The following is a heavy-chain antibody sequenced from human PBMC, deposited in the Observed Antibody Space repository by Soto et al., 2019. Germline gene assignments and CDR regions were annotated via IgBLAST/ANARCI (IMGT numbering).Heavy chain of an antibody. V-gene: IGHV3-23*01. CDR3: AKDFRVTVTTGYFDS. J-gene: IGHJ4*02. D-gene: IGHD4-17*01. Sequence: EVQLLESGGGLVQPGGSLRLSCAASGFTFSSHAMSWVRQAPGKGLEWVSGISASGGSTYYPDSVKGRFTISKDNSKNTLYLQMNSLRAEDTAVYYCAKDFRVTVTTGYFDSWGQGTLVTVSS. CDR1: GFTFSSHA. CDR2: ISASGGST.